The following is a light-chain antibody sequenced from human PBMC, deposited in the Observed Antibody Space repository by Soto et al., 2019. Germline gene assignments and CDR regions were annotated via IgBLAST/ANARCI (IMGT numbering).Light chain of an antibody. J-gene: IGKJ1*01. V-gene: IGKV3-20*01. CDR1: QTVSSSY. Sequence: EIVLTQSPGTLSLSPGERATLSCRASQTVSSSYLAWYQQKPGQAPRLLIYDASRRATGIPDRFSGGGSGTDFTLTISRLEPEDFAMYYCQQYGSSPQTFGHGTKVYVK. CDR2: DAS. CDR3: QQYGSSPQT.